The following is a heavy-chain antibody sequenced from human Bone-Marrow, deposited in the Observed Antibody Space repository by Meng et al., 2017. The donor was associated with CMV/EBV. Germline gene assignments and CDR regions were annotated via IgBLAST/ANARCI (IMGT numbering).Heavy chain of an antibody. D-gene: IGHD1-26*01. CDR3: AGRYTGTLDY. J-gene: IGHJ4*02. V-gene: IGHV4-59*04. CDR2: IHYSGRT. CDR1: GGSISSYY. Sequence: SETLSLTCTVSGGSISSYYWSWIRQPPGKALEWIGFIHYSGRTHYNPSLRSRLGMSVDTSKNQFSLNLTSMTAADTAVYYCAGRYTGTLDYWGQGTLVTVSS.